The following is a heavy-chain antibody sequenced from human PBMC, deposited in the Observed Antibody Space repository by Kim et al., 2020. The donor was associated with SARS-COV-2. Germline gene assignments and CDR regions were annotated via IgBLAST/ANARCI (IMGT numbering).Heavy chain of an antibody. CDR3: ARGNRIDLYYYYGMDV. V-gene: IGHV3-53*01. D-gene: IGHD2-15*01. J-gene: IGHJ6*02. Sequence: YVKGRFTISRDNSKNKLYLQMNSLRAEDTAVYYCARGNRIDLYYYYGMDVWGQGTTVTVSS.